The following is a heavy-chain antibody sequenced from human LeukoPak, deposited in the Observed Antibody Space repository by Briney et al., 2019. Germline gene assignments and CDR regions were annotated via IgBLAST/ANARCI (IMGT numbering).Heavy chain of an antibody. CDR2: ISSYNGNT. CDR1: GYTFTSYG. J-gene: IGHJ4*02. CDR3: ARDRSESDY. V-gene: IGHV1-18*01. Sequence: ASVKVSCKASGYTFTSYGINWVRRAPGQGLEWMVFISSYNGNTNYAQKLQGRVTMTTHTSTKTADREPRRLRSNDTAVYYCARDRSESDYWGQGTLVTVSS.